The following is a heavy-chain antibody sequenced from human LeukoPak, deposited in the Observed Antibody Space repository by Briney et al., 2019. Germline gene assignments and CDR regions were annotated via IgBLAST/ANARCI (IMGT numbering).Heavy chain of an antibody. CDR3: ARDLGNSGWYTFDY. V-gene: IGHV6-1*01. D-gene: IGHD6-19*01. CDR1: GVSFSSNNGA. Sequence: SQTLSLTCALSGVSFSSNNGAWNWITQSPSRGLEWLGRTYYRSKWYNDYAESMKGRITINSDTSKNQFSLQLNPVTPEDTAVYYCARDLGNSGWYTFDYWGQGTLVTVSS. CDR2: TYYRSKWYN. J-gene: IGHJ4*02.